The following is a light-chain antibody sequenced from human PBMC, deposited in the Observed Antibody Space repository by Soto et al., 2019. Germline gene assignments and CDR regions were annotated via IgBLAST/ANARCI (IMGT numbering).Light chain of an antibody. Sequence: EIVLTQSPATLSLSPGERATLSCRASQCVSSYLAWYQQKPGQAPRLLISDASNRGTGVPARFSGSGSGTDFTLTISSLEPEDFAVYYCQQRSNWPLTCGGATKVEIK. CDR2: DAS. V-gene: IGKV3-11*01. CDR3: QQRSNWPLT. CDR1: QCVSSY. J-gene: IGKJ4*01.